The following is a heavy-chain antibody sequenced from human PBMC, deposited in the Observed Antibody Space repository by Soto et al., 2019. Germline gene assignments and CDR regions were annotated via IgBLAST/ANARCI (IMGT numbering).Heavy chain of an antibody. CDR1: GFTFSSYA. CDR2: ISGSGGST. D-gene: IGHD6-13*01. V-gene: IGHV3-23*01. Sequence: EVQLLESGGGLVQPGGSLRLSCAASGFTFSSYAMSWVRQAPGKGLEWVSAISGSGGSTYYADSVKGRFTISRDNSKNPLYLQMNSLRAEDTAVYYCAKEGWPWYSSSWSQGGAFDCWGQGTLVTVSS. CDR3: AKEGWPWYSSSWSQGGAFDC. J-gene: IGHJ4*02.